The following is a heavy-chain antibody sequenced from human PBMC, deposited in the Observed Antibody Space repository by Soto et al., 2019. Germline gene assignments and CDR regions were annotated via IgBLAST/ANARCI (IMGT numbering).Heavy chain of an antibody. J-gene: IGHJ2*01. CDR3: STSKTVLFAVTNPRGWYFDL. CDR1: GGSISSRGLY. V-gene: IGHV4-31*03. D-gene: IGHD3-3*01. CDR2: IFYSGSA. Sequence: QVQLQESGPGLVKTSQTLSLTCTVSGGSISSRGLYWSWIRQHPGKGLEWFGHIFYSGSASYNPSLRSRLFISMDTSKNPFSLHLRSVTAADAAIYYCSTSKTVLFAVTNPRGWYFDLWGRGTQVTVSS.